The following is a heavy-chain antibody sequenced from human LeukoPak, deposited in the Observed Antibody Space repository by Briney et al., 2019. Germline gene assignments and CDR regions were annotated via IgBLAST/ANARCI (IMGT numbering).Heavy chain of an antibody. V-gene: IGHV5-51*01. CDR1: GYNFTNYW. J-gene: IGHJ3*02. CDR2: IFPGDSDT. CDR3: ARRPPTRLTSYYMGNAFDI. Sequence: GESLKISCKGSGYNFTNYWIGWVRQMPGKGLEWMGIIFPGDSDTRYSPSFQGQVTISADKSISTAYLQWSSLKASDTATYYCARRPPTRLTSYYMGNAFDIWGQGTMVTVSS. D-gene: IGHD3-10*01.